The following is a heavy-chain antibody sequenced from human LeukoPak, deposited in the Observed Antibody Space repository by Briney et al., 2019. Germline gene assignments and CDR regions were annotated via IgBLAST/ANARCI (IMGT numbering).Heavy chain of an antibody. CDR1: GYTFTSYG. CDR3: ARDINSSSWTPHAFDI. V-gene: IGHV1-18*01. D-gene: IGHD6-13*01. J-gene: IGHJ3*02. CDR2: ISAYNGNT. Sequence: ASVKVSCKASGYTFTSYGISWVRQAPGQGLEWMGWISAYNGNTNYAQKLQGRVTMTTDTSTSTAYMDLRSLRSDDTAVYYCARDINSSSWTPHAFDIWGQGTMVTVYS.